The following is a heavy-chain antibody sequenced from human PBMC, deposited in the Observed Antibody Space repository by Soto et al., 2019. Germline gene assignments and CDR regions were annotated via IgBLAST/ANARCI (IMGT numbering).Heavy chain of an antibody. J-gene: IGHJ4*02. D-gene: IGHD3-3*01. CDR3: ARGASDFWGGYPEIHYFDY. CDR2: INHSGST. CDR1: CESFSDYY. V-gene: IGHV4-34*01. Sequence: PSETLSLTCAVYCESFSDYYWSWIRQPPGKGLEWIGEINHSGSTNYNPSLKSRVTISVDTSKNQFSLKLSSVTAADTAVYYCARGASDFWGGYPEIHYFDYWGQGTLVTVSS.